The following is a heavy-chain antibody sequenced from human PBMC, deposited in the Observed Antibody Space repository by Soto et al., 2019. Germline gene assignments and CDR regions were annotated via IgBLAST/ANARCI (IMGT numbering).Heavy chain of an antibody. V-gene: IGHV4-31*03. D-gene: IGHD4-17*01. Sequence: SETLSLTCTVSGGSISSGGYYWSWIRQHPGKGLEWIGYIYYSGSTYYNPSLKSRVTISVDTSKNQFSLKLSSVTAADTAVYYCARADTVYFDYWGQGTLVTVSS. CDR1: GGSISSGGYY. CDR3: ARADTVYFDY. CDR2: IYYSGST. J-gene: IGHJ4*02.